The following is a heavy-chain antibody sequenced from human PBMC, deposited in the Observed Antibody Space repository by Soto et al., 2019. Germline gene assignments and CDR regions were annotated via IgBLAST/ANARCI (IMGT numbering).Heavy chain of an antibody. Sequence: EGQLVEFGGGLVKPGGSLRLSCAASGFSFSIYSYNWVRQAPGKGLEWLSYISPAGSSIYYADSVKGRFTISRDSARDSVYLEMNSLRAEDTAVYYCAKDLGGSGAFDTWGQGIMVTVSS. CDR3: AKDLGGSGAFDT. CDR1: GFSFSIYS. CDR2: ISPAGSSI. D-gene: IGHD3-16*01. J-gene: IGHJ3*02. V-gene: IGHV3-48*01.